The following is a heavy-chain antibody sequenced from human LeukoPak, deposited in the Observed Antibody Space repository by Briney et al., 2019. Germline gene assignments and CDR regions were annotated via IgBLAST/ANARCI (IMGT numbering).Heavy chain of an antibody. J-gene: IGHJ4*02. Sequence: SETLSLTCTVSGGSISSGDYYWSWIRQPPGKGLEWIGYIYYSGSTYYTPSLKSRVTISVDTSKNQFSLKLSSVTAADTAVYYCARSDVDIVATMGVDYFDYWGQGTLVTVSS. D-gene: IGHD5-12*01. CDR3: ARSDVDIVATMGVDYFDY. CDR2: IYYSGST. V-gene: IGHV4-30-4*01. CDR1: GGSISSGDYY.